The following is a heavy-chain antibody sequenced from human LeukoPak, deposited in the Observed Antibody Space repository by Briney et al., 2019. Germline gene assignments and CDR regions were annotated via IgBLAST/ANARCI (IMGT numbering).Heavy chain of an antibody. V-gene: IGHV4-38-2*02. J-gene: IGHJ4*02. CDR2: IYHSGST. CDR3: ASPDY. Sequence: SETLSLTCTVSGYSISSGYYWGWIRQPPGKGLEWIGSIYHSGSTYYNPSLKSRVTISVDTSKNQFSLKLSSVTAADTAVYYCASPDYWGQGTLVTVSS. CDR1: GYSISSGYY.